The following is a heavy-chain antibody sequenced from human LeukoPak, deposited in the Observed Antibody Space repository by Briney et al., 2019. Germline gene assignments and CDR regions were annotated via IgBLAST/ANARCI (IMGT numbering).Heavy chain of an antibody. D-gene: IGHD4-17*01. V-gene: IGHV3-30*18. CDR3: AKGGFYGDHLDY. CDR1: GLTFSSYG. J-gene: IGHJ4*02. CDR2: ISYDGSNK. Sequence: GGSLRLSCAASGLTFSSYGMHWVRQAPGKGLEWVGVISYDGSNKYYADSVKGRFTISRDNSKNTLYLQMNSLRAEDTAVYYCAKGGFYGDHLDYWGQGTLVTVSS.